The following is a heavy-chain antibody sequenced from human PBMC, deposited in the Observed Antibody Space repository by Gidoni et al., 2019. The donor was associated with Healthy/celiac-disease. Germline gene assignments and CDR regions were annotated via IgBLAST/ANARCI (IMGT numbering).Heavy chain of an antibody. J-gene: IGHJ4*02. CDR3: AKDRSDIVAYYYFDY. V-gene: IGHV3-23*01. Sequence: EVQLLASGGGVVQPGGYLRLSCAAAGFPFSSYAMSGGRQAPGKGMEWVSDISGSGGSTYYADSVKGRFTISRDNAKNTLYLPMNSLRAEDTAVYYCAKDRSDIVAYYYFDYWGQGTLVTVSS. CDR2: ISGSGGST. D-gene: IGHD5-12*01. CDR1: GFPFSSYA.